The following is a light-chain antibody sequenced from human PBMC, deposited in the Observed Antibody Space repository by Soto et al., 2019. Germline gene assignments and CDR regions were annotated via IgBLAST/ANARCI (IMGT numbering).Light chain of an antibody. Sequence: DIQMTQSPSTLSASVGDRVTITCRASQTISNCLAWYQQKPGKAPKVLIFDASTLDGGVPSRFSGRRSGTDFTLTISSLQPSDFATYYCQQYNTYPRTFGGGTKVDIK. CDR1: QTISNC. V-gene: IGKV1-5*01. CDR2: DAS. J-gene: IGKJ4*01. CDR3: QQYNTYPRT.